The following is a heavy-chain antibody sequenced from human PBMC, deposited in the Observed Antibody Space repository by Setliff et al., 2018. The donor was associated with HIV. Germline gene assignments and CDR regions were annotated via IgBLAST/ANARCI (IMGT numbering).Heavy chain of an antibody. CDR2: IYYSGNT. CDR3: ARQGRPGDFDS. D-gene: IGHD7-27*01. CDR1: GGFLSSSNYY. V-gene: IGHV4-39*01. Sequence: SETLSLTCTVSGGFLSSSNYYCGWIRQPPGKGLEWIGSIYYSGNTYYNPSLKSRVTISGDTSKKQFSLKLRAVTAADSAVYYCARQGRPGDFDSWGQGTLVTVSS. J-gene: IGHJ4*02.